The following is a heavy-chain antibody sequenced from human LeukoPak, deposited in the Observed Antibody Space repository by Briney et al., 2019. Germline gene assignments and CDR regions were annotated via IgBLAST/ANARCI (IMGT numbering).Heavy chain of an antibody. D-gene: IGHD3-3*01. V-gene: IGHV4-61*02. J-gene: IGHJ3*02. CDR3: ARVAPQRLRFLEWSSGAFDI. CDR2: IYTSGST. Sequence: SETLSLTCTVSGGSISSGSYYWSWIRQPAGKGLEWIGRIYTSGSTNYNPSLKSRVTISVDTSKNQFSLKLSSVTAADTAVYYCARVAPQRLRFLEWSSGAFDIWGQGTMVTVSS. CDR1: GGSISSGSYY.